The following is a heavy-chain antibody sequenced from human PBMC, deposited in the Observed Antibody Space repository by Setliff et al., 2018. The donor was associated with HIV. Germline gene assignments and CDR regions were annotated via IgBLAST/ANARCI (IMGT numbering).Heavy chain of an antibody. D-gene: IGHD1-26*01. CDR3: ARYRRFADYIDV. V-gene: IGHV4-59*11. CDR2: IYYTGIP. CDR1: GGSISSHY. J-gene: IGHJ6*03. Sequence: PSETLSLTCTVSGGSISSHYWSWIRQPPGKGLEWVGLIYYTGIPTYNPSLSSRVTISVDTSKNQFSLKLTSVTAADTALYYCARYRRFADYIDVWGKGTTVTVSS.